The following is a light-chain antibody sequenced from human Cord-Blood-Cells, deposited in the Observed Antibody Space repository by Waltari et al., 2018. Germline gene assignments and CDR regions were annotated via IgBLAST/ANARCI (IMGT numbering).Light chain of an antibody. J-gene: IGLJ2*01. CDR1: SSDVGGYNY. V-gene: IGLV2-14*01. CDR2: DVS. Sequence: QSALTQPASVSGSHGQSITISCTGTSSDVGGYNYVSWYQQHPGKAPKLMIYDVSNRTSGVSNRFYGSKSGNTASLTISGLQAEDEADYYCSSYTSSSTLVVFGGGTKLTVL. CDR3: SSYTSSSTLVV.